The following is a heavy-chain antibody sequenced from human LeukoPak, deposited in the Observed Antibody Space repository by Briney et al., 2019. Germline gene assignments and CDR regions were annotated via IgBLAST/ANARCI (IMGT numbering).Heavy chain of an antibody. CDR1: GFTFNDYY. J-gene: IGHJ5*02. Sequence: GGSLRLSCAASGFTFNDYYMSWIRQAPGKGLEWLSYINIGGTNTHYADSVKGRFTIPRDNAKKSLYLEMNNLRAEDTAVYYCATDGAGFDTWGQGVLVT. CDR3: ATDGAGFDT. CDR2: INIGGTNT. V-gene: IGHV3-11*01.